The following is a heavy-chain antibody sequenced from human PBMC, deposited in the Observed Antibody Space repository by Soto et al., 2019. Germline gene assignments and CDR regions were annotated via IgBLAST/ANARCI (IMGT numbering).Heavy chain of an antibody. CDR3: TSPTTVTEN. J-gene: IGHJ4*02. Sequence: EVQLGESGGGLVQPGGSLKLSCAASGFTFSGSAMHWVRQASGKGLEWVGRIRSKAHSYATAYAASVKGRFTISRDDSKNTAYLQMNSLKTEDTAVYYCTSPTTVTENWGQGTLVTVSS. CDR1: GFTFSGSA. CDR2: IRSKAHSYAT. D-gene: IGHD4-17*01. V-gene: IGHV3-73*02.